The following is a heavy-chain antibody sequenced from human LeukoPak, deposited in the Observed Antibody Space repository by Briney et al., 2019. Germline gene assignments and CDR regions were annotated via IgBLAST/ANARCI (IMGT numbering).Heavy chain of an antibody. CDR2: ISSSSSTI. CDR1: GFTFSSYD. D-gene: IGHD3-3*01. CDR3: ARDRYDFWSGPHIHY. V-gene: IGHV3-48*04. Sequence: GGSLRLSCAASGFTFSSYDMKWVRQAPGKGLEWVSYISSSSSTIYYADSVKGRFTISRDNAKNSLYLQMNSLRAEDTAVYYCARDRYDFWSGPHIHYWRQGPLVPVPS. J-gene: IGHJ4*02.